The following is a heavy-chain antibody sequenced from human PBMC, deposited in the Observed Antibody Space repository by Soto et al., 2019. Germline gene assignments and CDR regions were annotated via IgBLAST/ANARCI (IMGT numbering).Heavy chain of an antibody. CDR1: GFTFSSYV. J-gene: IGHJ4*02. V-gene: IGHV3-30*18. CDR2: ISYDGGNE. CDR3: AKDRYRGSYPTAFDY. D-gene: IGHD1-26*01. Sequence: QVQLVQSGGGVVQPGRSLRLSCAGSGFTFSSYVIHWVRQAPGKGLEWVAIISYDGGNEKYTESVKDRFTISRDDSHNVAYLQLSSLRTEDTAMYYCAKDRYRGSYPTAFDYWGQGSLVTVSS.